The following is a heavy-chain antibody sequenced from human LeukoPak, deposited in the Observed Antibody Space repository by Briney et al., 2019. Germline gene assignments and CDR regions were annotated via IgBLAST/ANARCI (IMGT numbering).Heavy chain of an antibody. CDR2: INNDGSST. CDR3: AKDSLRTVPKASFDS. D-gene: IGHD2-2*01. J-gene: IGHJ4*02. V-gene: IGHV3-74*01. CDR1: GFTFSNYW. Sequence: GGSLRLSCAASGFTFSNYWMHWVRHVPGRGLVCVSRINNDGSSTTYADSVKGRFTISRDNSKNTLFLQMNSLRAEDRAVYYCAKDSLRTVPKASFDSWGQGTLVTVSS.